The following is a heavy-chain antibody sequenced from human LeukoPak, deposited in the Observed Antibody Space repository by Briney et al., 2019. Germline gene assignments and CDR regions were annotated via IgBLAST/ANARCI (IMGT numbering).Heavy chain of an antibody. CDR3: ARVVSSYDSSGYYYYFDY. CDR2: INPSGGST. Sequence: ASVKVSCKVSGYSLTQLAMHWVRQAPGQGLEWMGIINPSGGSTSYAQKFQGRVTMTRDTSTSTVYMELSSLRSEDTAVYYCARVVSSYDSSGYYYYFDYWGQGTLVTVSS. D-gene: IGHD3-22*01. V-gene: IGHV1-46*01. CDR1: GYSLTQLA. J-gene: IGHJ4*02.